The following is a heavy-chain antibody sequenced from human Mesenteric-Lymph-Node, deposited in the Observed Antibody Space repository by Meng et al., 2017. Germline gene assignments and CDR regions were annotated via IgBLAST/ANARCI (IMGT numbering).Heavy chain of an antibody. J-gene: IGHJ3*02. Sequence: GESLKISCAASGFSFSTYWMIWVRQAPGKGLEWVANIKEDGSQKYYVDSVRGRFTISRDNAKNSMYLQMNSLRVEDTAVYYCARPPNGWYLSAFDIWGQGTMVTVSS. CDR3: ARPPNGWYLSAFDI. D-gene: IGHD6-19*01. V-gene: IGHV3-7*01. CDR2: IKEDGSQK. CDR1: GFSFSTYW.